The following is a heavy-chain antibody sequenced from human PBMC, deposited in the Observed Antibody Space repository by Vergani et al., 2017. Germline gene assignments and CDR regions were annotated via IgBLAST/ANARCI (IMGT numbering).Heavy chain of an antibody. Sequence: QVQLQESGPGLVKPSETLSLTCTVSGGSISSSSYYWGWIRQPPGKGLEWIGSIYYSGSTYYNPSLKSRVTISVDTSKNQFSLKLSSVTAADTAVYYCALLLASDAFDIWGQGTMVTVSS. V-gene: IGHV4-39*01. J-gene: IGHJ3*02. CDR2: IYYSGST. CDR3: ALLLASDAFDI. CDR1: GGSISSSSYY. D-gene: IGHD2-15*01.